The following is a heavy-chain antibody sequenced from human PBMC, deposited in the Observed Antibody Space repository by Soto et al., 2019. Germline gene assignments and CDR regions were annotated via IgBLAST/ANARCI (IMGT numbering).Heavy chain of an antibody. CDR1: GASISSGDYY. Sequence: SETLSLTCTVSGASISSGDYYWSWIRQPPGKGLECIGYIYYNGNTNYNPPLKSRVTISVDTSKNQFTLNLNSVTAADTAVYYCARHATRSYDYWGQGTLVTVSS. J-gene: IGHJ4*02. CDR2: IYYNGNT. V-gene: IGHV4-61*08. CDR3: ARHATRSYDY.